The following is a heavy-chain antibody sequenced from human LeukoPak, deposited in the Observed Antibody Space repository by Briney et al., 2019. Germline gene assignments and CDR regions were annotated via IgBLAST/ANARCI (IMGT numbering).Heavy chain of an antibody. CDR3: ARADSSGTPNLS. J-gene: IGHJ4*02. D-gene: IGHD3-22*01. V-gene: IGHV1-18*01. CDR1: GYTFTSYG. CDR2: ISAYNGNT. Sequence: ASVKVSCKASGYTFTSYGISWVRQAPGQGLEWMGWISAYNGNTNYAQKLQGRVTMTTDTSTSTAYMELSSLSSDDTAVYYCARADSSGTPNLSWGQGTLVTVFS.